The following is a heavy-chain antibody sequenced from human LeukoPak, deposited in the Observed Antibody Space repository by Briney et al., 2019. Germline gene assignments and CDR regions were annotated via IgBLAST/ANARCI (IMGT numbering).Heavy chain of an antibody. CDR2: ISYDGSNK. CDR3: AKRGLRGMNYFDY. J-gene: IGHJ4*02. V-gene: IGHV3-30-3*02. D-gene: IGHD2-21*02. CDR1: GFTFSSYA. Sequence: GGSLRLSCAASGFTFSSYAMHWVRQAPGKGLEWVAVISYDGSNKYYADSVKGRFTISRDNFKSTLCLQMNSLRAEDTAVYYCAKRGLRGMNYFDYWGQGTLVTVSS.